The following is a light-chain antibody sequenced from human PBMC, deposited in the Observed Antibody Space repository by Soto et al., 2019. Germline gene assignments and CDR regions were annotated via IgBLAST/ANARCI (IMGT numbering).Light chain of an antibody. CDR3: QQYGSSGT. CDR2: GAS. Sequence: EIVLTQSPGTVSLSPGERATLWCRASRSVSNNYLAGYQQKPGQAPRLLIYGASNRATGIPDRFSGSGSGTDFTLTISRLEPEDFAVYYCQQYGSSGTFGQGTKVDIK. J-gene: IGKJ1*01. CDR1: RSVSNNY. V-gene: IGKV3-20*01.